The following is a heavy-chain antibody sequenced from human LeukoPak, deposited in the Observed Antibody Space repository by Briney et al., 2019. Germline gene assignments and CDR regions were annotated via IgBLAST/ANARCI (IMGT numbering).Heavy chain of an antibody. CDR1: GGTFSSYA. Sequence: GASVKVSCKASGGTFSSYAISWVRQAPGQGLEWMGGIIPIFGTANYAQKFQGRVTITADESTSTAYMELSSLRSEDTAVYYCAGASNGGYGRRDYWGQGTLVTVSS. V-gene: IGHV1-69*13. D-gene: IGHD5-12*01. J-gene: IGHJ4*02. CDR3: AGASNGGYGRRDY. CDR2: IIPIFGTA.